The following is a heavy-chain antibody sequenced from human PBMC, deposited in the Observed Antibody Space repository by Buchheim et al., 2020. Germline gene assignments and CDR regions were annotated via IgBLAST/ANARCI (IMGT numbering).Heavy chain of an antibody. CDR1: GIAFRGYS. J-gene: IGHJ5*02. D-gene: IGHD1-26*01. CDR2: ITSDSATI. V-gene: IGHV3-48*02. CDR3: ARSFSYWSGNWFDT. Sequence: VQLVESGGALVQPGQSLRLSCEAPGIAFRGYSMNWVRQAPGRGLEWLSHITSDSATIYYADSAKGRFTVSRDNAKNSVFLEMNSPRDEDTGVYFCARSFSYWSGNWFDTWGQGT.